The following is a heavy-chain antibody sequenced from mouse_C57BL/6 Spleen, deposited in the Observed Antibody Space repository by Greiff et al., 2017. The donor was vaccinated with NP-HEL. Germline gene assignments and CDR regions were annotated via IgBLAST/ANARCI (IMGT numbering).Heavy chain of an antibody. D-gene: IGHD1-1*01. CDR2: IDPSDSET. CDR1: GYTFTSYW. CDR3: ARELPGSGFAD. J-gene: IGHJ2*01. Sequence: QVQLQQPGAELVRPGSSVKLSCKASGYTFTSYWMHWVKQRPIQGLEWIGNIDPSDSETHYNQKFKDKATLTVDKSSSTAYMQLSSLTSEDSAVYYCARELPGSGFADWGQGTTLTVSS. V-gene: IGHV1-52*01.